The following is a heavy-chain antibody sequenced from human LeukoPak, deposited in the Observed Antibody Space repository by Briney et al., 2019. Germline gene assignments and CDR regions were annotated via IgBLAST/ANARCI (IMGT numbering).Heavy chain of an antibody. CDR3: AREYYDFWSGYPSLGY. J-gene: IGHJ4*02. CDR2: IISSSSTI. V-gene: IGHV3-48*01. CDR1: VFTFSSYG. D-gene: IGHD3-3*01. Sequence: GGSLRLSCAASVFTFSSYGMHCVRQAPGKGLEWVSYIISSSSTIYYADSVKGRFTISRDNAKNSLYLQMNSLRAEDTAVYYCAREYYDFWSGYPSLGYWGQGTLVTVSS.